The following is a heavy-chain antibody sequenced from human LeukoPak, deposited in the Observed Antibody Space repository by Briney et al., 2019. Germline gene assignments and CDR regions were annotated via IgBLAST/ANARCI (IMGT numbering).Heavy chain of an antibody. CDR3: AGGRGYSYGEIDY. J-gene: IGHJ4*02. CDR2: ISASNGNT. D-gene: IGHD5-18*01. V-gene: IGHV1-18*01. CDR1: GYTFTSFG. Sequence: ASVKVSCKASGYTFTSFGISWVRRAPGHGLVWMGWISASNGNTNYAQKLQSRVTMTPDTSPSTEYTGLRRLRSDDTAVYYCAGGRGYSYGEIDYWGQGTLVTVSS.